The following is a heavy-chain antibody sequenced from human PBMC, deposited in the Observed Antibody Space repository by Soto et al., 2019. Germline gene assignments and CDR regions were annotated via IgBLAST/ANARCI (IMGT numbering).Heavy chain of an antibody. CDR3: VRVKLGPQPLKAFDA. CDR1: GFTFSDHY. D-gene: IGHD7-27*01. J-gene: IGHJ3*01. Sequence: EVHLVESGGGLVQPGGPLRLSCAASGFTFSDHYMDWVRQAPGKGLEWVARIKNNANSYAIEYAASVKGRFTISRDDSKNSLYLQMHSLRTQDTAIYYCVRVKLGPQPLKAFDAWSEGTMGTVSS. V-gene: IGHV3-72*01. CDR2: IKNNANSYAI.